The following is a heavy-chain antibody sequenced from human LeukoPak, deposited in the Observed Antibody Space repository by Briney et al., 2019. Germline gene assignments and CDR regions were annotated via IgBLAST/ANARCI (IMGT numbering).Heavy chain of an antibody. CDR1: GGSISSYY. CDR2: IGSSSSYT. Sequence: PSETLSLTCTVSGGSISSYYWSWIRQAPGEGLEWVSYIGSSSSYTNYADSVKGRFTISRDNAKNSLYLQMNSLRAEDTAVYYCARAEVDWYFDLWGRGTQVTVSS. J-gene: IGHJ2*01. D-gene: IGHD2-15*01. CDR3: ARAEVDWYFDL. V-gene: IGHV3-11*05.